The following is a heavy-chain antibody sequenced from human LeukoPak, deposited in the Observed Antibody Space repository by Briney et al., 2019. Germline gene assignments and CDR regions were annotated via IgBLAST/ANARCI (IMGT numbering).Heavy chain of an antibody. D-gene: IGHD2-2*01. CDR1: GGSISSGSYY. CDR3: ARGRYCSSTSCFGTNWFDP. V-gene: IGHV4-61*02. CDR2: IYTSGST. Sequence: PSQTLSLTCTVSGGSISSGSYYWSWIRQPAGKGLEWIGRIYTSGSTNYNPSLKSRVTISVDTSKNQFSLKLSSVTAADTAVYYCARGRYCSSTSCFGTNWFDPWGQGTLVTVSS. J-gene: IGHJ5*02.